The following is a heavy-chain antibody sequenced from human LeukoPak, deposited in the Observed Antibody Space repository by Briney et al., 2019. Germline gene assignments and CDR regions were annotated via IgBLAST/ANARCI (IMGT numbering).Heavy chain of an antibody. D-gene: IGHD4-17*01. Sequence: GGSLKLSCAASGFTFSGSAMHWVRQASGKGLEWVGRIRSKANSYATAYAESVKGRFTISRDDSKNTLYLQMNSLRAEDTAVYYCAKLSSGDGYWGQGTLVTVSS. V-gene: IGHV3-73*01. J-gene: IGHJ4*02. CDR2: IRSKANSYAT. CDR3: AKLSSGDGY. CDR1: GFTFSGSA.